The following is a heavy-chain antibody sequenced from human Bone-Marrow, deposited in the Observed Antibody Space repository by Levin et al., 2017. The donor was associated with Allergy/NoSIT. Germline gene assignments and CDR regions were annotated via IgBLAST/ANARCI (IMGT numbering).Heavy chain of an antibody. CDR2: IYHSGST. J-gene: IGHJ4*02. V-gene: IGHV4-38-2*01. CDR3: ARTLGYCSGDSCYFYFDY. Sequence: SETLSLTCAVSGYSISSDYYWGWIRQPPGEGLEWIGNIYHSGSTYYNPSLKSRVTISVDTSKNQFSLKGTSVTASDTAVYYCARTLGYCSGDSCYFYFDYWGRGTLVTVSS. D-gene: IGHD2-15*01. CDR1: GYSISSDYY.